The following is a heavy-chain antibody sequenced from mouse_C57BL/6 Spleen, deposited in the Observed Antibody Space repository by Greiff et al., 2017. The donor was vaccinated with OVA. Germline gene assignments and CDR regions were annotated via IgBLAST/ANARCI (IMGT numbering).Heavy chain of an antibody. CDR1: GYTFTSYW. J-gene: IGHJ2*01. Sequence: QVQLQQPGAELVRPGSSVKLSCKASGYTFTSYWMDWVKQRPGQGLEWIGNIYPSDSETHYNQKFKDKATLTVDKSSSTAYMQLSSLTSEDSAVYYCARGRYFDCWGQGTTLTVSS. CDR2: IYPSDSET. CDR3: ARGRYFDC. V-gene: IGHV1-61*01.